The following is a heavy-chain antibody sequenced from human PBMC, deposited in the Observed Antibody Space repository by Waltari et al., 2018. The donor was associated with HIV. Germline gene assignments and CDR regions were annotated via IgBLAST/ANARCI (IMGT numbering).Heavy chain of an antibody. Sequence: EVQLLESGGGLVQPGGSLRLSCAASGFTFSSYAMSWVRQAPGKGLEWVSARSGSGGSTYYADSVKGRFTISRDNSKNALYLQMNSLRAEDTAVYYCAKAAAYYDSLYYFDYWCQGTLVTVSS. CDR1: GFTFSSYA. CDR2: RSGSGGST. J-gene: IGHJ4*02. D-gene: IGHD3-22*01. CDR3: AKAAAYYDSLYYFDY. V-gene: IGHV3-23*01.